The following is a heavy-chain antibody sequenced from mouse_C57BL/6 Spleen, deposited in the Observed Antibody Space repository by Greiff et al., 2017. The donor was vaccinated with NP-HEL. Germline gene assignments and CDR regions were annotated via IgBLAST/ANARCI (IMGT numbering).Heavy chain of an antibody. V-gene: IGHV1-52*01. CDR2: IDPSDSET. Sequence: QVQLQQPGAELVRPGSSVKLSCKASGYTFTSYWMHWVKQRPIQGLEWIGNIDPSDSETHYNQKFKDKATLTVDKSSSTAYMQLSSLTSEDSAVYYCARSTYYYGSSSAWFAYWGQGTLVTVSA. CDR3: ARSTYYYGSSSAWFAY. CDR1: GYTFTSYW. D-gene: IGHD1-1*01. J-gene: IGHJ3*01.